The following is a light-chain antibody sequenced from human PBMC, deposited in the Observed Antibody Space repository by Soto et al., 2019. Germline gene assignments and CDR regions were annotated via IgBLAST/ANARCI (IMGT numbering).Light chain of an antibody. Sequence: DIQLTQSPSSLSASVGDRVTITCRAGQSISSYLNWYQQKPGKAPKLLIYAASTLQSGVPSTFSGSGSGTDFTLTISSLQPEDFATYYCQQSYRTPWTFGQGTKVEIK. CDR3: QQSYRTPWT. V-gene: IGKV1-39*01. CDR2: AAS. CDR1: QSISSY. J-gene: IGKJ1*01.